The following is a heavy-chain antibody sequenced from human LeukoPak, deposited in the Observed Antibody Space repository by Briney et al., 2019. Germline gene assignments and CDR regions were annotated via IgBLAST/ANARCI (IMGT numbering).Heavy chain of an antibody. Sequence: PGGSLRLSCAASGVTFSSYWMSWVRQAPGKGLEWVANIKQDGSEKYYVDSVKGRFTISRDNAKNSLYLQMNSLRAEDTAVYYCARVAYAIFHYFDYWGQGTLVTVSS. CDR3: ARVAYAIFHYFDY. V-gene: IGHV3-7*01. J-gene: IGHJ4*02. CDR1: GVTFSSYW. CDR2: IKQDGSEK. D-gene: IGHD2-8*01.